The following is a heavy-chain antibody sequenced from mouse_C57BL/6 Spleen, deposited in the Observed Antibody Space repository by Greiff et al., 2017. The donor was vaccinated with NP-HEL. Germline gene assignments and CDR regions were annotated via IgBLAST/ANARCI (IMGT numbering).Heavy chain of an antibody. V-gene: IGHV1-26*01. CDR1: GYTFTDYY. CDR2: INPNNGGT. CDR3: ARRGTGTGYAMDY. Sequence: EVQLQQSGPELVKPGASVKISCKASGYTFTDYYMNWVKQSHGKSLEWIGDINPNNGGTSYNQKFKGKATLTVDKSSSTAYMELRSLTSEDSAVYYCARRGTGTGYAMDYWGQGTSVTVSS. D-gene: IGHD4-1*01. J-gene: IGHJ4*01.